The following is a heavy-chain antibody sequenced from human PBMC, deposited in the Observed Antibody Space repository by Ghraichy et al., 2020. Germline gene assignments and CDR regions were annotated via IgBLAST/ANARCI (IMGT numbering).Heavy chain of an antibody. D-gene: IGHD1-26*01. Sequence: GGSLRLSCVASGLTSSTYWMYWVRQTPGTGLMWVSRIKSDGTDVIYADSVRGRFTTSRDTAKSTMDLQMNSLRPDDTAVYYCARGSTHYFDYWGQGSLVTVSS. CDR2: IKSDGTDV. J-gene: IGHJ4*02. CDR1: GLTSSTYW. V-gene: IGHV3-74*01. CDR3: ARGSTHYFDY.